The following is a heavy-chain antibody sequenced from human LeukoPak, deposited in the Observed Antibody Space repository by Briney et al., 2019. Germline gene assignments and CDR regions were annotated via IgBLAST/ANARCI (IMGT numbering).Heavy chain of an antibody. CDR3: ARGGGDCSGGSCYSDWFDP. J-gene: IGHJ5*02. V-gene: IGHV4-39*07. Sequence: SETLSLTCTVSGGSISSSSYYWGWIRQPPGKGLEWIGSIYYSGSTYYNPSLKSRVTISVDTSKNQFSLKLSSVTAADTAVYYCARGGGDCSGGSCYSDWFDPWGQGTLVTVSS. CDR2: IYYSGST. D-gene: IGHD2-15*01. CDR1: GGSISSSSYY.